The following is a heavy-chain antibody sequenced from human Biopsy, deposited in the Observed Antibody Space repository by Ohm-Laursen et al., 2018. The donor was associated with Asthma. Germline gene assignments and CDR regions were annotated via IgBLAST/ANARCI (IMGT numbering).Heavy chain of an antibody. D-gene: IGHD5-12*01. V-gene: IGHV1-69*11. CDR2: ITPGHGTP. J-gene: IGHJ6*02. CDR1: GDSFSNYA. Sequence: SVKASCKPSGDSFSNYAISWVRQAPGQGLEWMGWITPGHGTPEHAQRFEGRVTMTADESTGIAYMELSSPSSEDTAVDYCARGYNGSDRIVYYYSGLEVWGQGTPVAVSS. CDR3: ARGYNGSDRIVYYYSGLEV.